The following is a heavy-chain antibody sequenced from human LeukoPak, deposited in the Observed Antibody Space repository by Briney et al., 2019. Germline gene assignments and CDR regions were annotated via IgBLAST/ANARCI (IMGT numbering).Heavy chain of an antibody. CDR2: IIPILGIA. Sequence: RASVKVSCKASGYTFTGYYMHWVRQAPGQGLEWMGRIIPILGIANYAQKFQGRVTITADKSTSTAYMELSSLRSEDTAVYYCARVDTAMVAFDYWGQGTLVTVSS. CDR1: GYTFTGYY. D-gene: IGHD5-18*01. V-gene: IGHV1-69*02. J-gene: IGHJ4*02. CDR3: ARVDTAMVAFDY.